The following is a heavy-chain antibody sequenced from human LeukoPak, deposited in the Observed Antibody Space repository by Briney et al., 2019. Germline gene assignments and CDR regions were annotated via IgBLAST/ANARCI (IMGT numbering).Heavy chain of an antibody. D-gene: IGHD2-15*01. J-gene: IGHJ4*02. CDR1: GGSISSYY. Sequence: SETLSLTCTVSGGSISSYYWSWIRQPPGKGLEWIGYIYYSGSTNYNPSLKSRVTISVDTSKNQFSLKLSSVTAADTAVYYCARQDDVVVFDYWGQGTLVTVSS. CDR3: ARQDDVVVFDY. V-gene: IGHV4-59*08. CDR2: IYYSGST.